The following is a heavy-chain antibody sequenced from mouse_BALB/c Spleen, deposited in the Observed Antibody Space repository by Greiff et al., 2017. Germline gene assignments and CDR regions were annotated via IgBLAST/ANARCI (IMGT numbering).Heavy chain of an antibody. CDR1: GFTFSSFG. CDR3: AREYGNYGAMDY. J-gene: IGHJ4*01. Sequence: EVKLMESGGGLVQPGGSRKLSCAASGFTFSSFGMHWVRQAPEKGLEWVAYISSGSSTIYYADTVKGRFTISRDNPKNTLFLQMTSLRSEDTAMYYCAREYGNYGAMDYWGQGTSVTVSS. V-gene: IGHV5-17*02. CDR2: ISSGSSTI. D-gene: IGHD2-10*02.